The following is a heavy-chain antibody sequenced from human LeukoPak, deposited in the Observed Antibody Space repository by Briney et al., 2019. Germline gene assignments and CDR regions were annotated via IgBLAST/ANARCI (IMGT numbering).Heavy chain of an antibody. Sequence: GGSLRLSCAASGFTFSSYGMGWVRQAPGKGLEWVSAISGSGGSTYYADSVKGRFTISRDNSKNTLYLQMNSLRAEDTAVYYCAKDPPSLLWFGESVAFDIWGQGTMVTVSS. CDR2: ISGSGGST. V-gene: IGHV3-23*01. CDR1: GFTFSSYG. CDR3: AKDPPSLLWFGESVAFDI. D-gene: IGHD3-10*01. J-gene: IGHJ3*02.